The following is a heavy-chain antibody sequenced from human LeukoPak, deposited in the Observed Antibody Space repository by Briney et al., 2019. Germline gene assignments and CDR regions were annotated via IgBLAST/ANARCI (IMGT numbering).Heavy chain of an antibody. V-gene: IGHV4-34*01. Sequence: NASETLSLTCAVYGGSFSGYYWSWIRQPPGKGLEWIGEINHSGSTNYNPSLKSRVTISVDTSKNQFSLELSSVTAADTAVYYCASRAMVRGVIIAFDYWGQGTLVTVSS. CDR1: GGSFSGYY. CDR2: INHSGST. J-gene: IGHJ4*02. D-gene: IGHD3-10*01. CDR3: ASRAMVRGVIIAFDY.